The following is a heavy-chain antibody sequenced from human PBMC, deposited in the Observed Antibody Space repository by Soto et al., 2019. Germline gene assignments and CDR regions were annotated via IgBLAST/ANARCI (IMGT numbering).Heavy chain of an antibody. D-gene: IGHD6-6*01. V-gene: IGHV4-61*01. CDR3: AREFSNSPEAFDS. CDR2: IYYTGST. J-gene: IGHJ4*02. CDR1: GGSVNSDNFY. Sequence: SETLSLTCTVSGGSVNSDNFYWGWIRQPPGRGLEWIGYIYYTGSTNYNPSLKSRVTISIDTSRNQFSLKLSSVTAADTAVYYCAREFSNSPEAFDSWGQGRLVTVSS.